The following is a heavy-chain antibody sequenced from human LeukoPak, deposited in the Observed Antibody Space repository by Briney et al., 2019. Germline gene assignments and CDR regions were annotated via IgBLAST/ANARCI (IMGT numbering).Heavy chain of an antibody. CDR2: ISAYNGNT. Sequence: ASVKVSCKASGYTFTSYGISWVRQAPGQGLEWMGWISAYNGNTNYAQKLQGRVAMTTDTSTSTAYMELRSLRSDDTAVYYCARAVSRSGSTNWLDPWGQGTLVTVSS. J-gene: IGHJ5*02. V-gene: IGHV1-18*01. CDR1: GYTFTSYG. D-gene: IGHD3-22*01. CDR3: ARAVSRSGSTNWLDP.